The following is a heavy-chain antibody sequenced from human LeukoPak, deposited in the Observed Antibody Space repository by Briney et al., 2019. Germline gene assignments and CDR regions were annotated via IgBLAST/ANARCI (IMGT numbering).Heavy chain of an antibody. CDR2: ISGSGGST. CDR1: GFTFSSYA. D-gene: IGHD6-13*01. J-gene: IGHJ6*03. CDR3: ANPYSSSWSATQYYYMDV. V-gene: IGHV3-23*01. Sequence: GGSLRLSCAASGFTFSSYAMSWVRQAPGKGLEWVSAISGSGGSTYYADSVKGRFTISRDNSKNALYLQMNSLRAEDTAVYYCANPYSSSWSATQYYYMDVWGKGTTVTVSS.